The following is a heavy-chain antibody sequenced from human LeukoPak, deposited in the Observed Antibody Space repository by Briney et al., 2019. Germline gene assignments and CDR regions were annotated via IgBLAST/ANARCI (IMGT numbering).Heavy chain of an antibody. V-gene: IGHV3-48*03. CDR3: AKDTVKVTTIRRVPHYMDV. D-gene: IGHD5-12*01. CDR1: GFTFSSYE. Sequence: GGSLRLSCAASGFTFSSYEMNWVRQAPGKGLEWVSYISSSGSTIYYADSVKGRFTISRDNSKNTLYLQMNSLRAEDTAVYYCAKDTVKVTTIRRVPHYMDVWGKGTTVTISS. J-gene: IGHJ6*03. CDR2: ISSSGSTI.